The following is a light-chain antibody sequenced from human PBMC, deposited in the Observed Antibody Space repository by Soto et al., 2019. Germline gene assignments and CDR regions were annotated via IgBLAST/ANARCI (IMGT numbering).Light chain of an antibody. J-gene: IGKJ5*01. CDR1: QSVSSY. V-gene: IGKV3-11*01. CDR3: QQRSNFIT. Sequence: EIVLTQSPATLSLSPGERATLSCRASQSVSSYLAWYQQKPGQARRLLIYDASNRATGIPARFSGSGSGTDFTLTISSLEPEDFAVYYCQQRSNFITFGQGTRLEIK. CDR2: DAS.